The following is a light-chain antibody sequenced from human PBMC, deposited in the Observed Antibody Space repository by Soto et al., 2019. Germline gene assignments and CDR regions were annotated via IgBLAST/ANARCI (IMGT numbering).Light chain of an antibody. J-gene: IGLJ3*02. V-gene: IGLV1-44*01. CDR2: SNN. CDR3: AAWDDSLNGYWV. Sequence: VLTQPPSASGTPGQRVTISCSGSSSNIGSNTVNWYQQLPGTAPKLLIYSNNQRPSGVPDRFSGSKSGTSASLAISGLQSEDEADYYCAAWDDSLNGYWVFGGGTKLTVL. CDR1: SSNIGSNT.